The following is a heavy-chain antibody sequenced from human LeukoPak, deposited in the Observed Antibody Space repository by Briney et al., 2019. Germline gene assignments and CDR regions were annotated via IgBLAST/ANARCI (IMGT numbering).Heavy chain of an antibody. CDR2: VNNDGSRT. CDR1: GFTFGSYW. V-gene: IGHV3-74*01. Sequence: PGGSLRLSCAASGFTFGSYWMHWVRQAPGKGLVWVSHVNNDGSRTTYADSVKGRFTVSRDNAKNTLYLQMNSLRAEDTAVYYCVRSGFCSGADCRGAFDVWGQGTMVTVSS. CDR3: VRSGFCSGADCRGAFDV. D-gene: IGHD2-15*01. J-gene: IGHJ3*01.